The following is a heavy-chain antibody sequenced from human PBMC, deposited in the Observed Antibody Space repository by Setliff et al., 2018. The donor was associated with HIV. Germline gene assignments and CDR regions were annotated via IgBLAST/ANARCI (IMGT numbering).Heavy chain of an antibody. D-gene: IGHD3-22*01. CDR2: ISSSATYT. CDR3: AKIQNPQGYYYDSSGYYPHPGSPDY. CDR1: GFTFSDYY. Sequence: PGGSLRLSCAASGFTFSDYYMTWIRQAPGKGLEWVSFISSSATYTTYADSVKGRFTISRDNAKRSMYLQMNSLRGEDTAVYYCAKIQNPQGYYYDSSGYYPHPGSPDYWGQGTLVTVSS. V-gene: IGHV3-11*03. J-gene: IGHJ4*02.